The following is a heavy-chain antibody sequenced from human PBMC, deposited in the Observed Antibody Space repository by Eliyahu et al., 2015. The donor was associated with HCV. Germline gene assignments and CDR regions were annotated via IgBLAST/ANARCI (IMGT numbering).Heavy chain of an antibody. V-gene: IGHV3-23*01. CDR3: AKGVSYDYADPEY. Sequence: FTISRDTSKNTLFLQMNSLRAEDTAVYYCAKGVSYDYADPEYWGHGTLVTVSS. J-gene: IGHJ4*01. D-gene: IGHD3-16*01.